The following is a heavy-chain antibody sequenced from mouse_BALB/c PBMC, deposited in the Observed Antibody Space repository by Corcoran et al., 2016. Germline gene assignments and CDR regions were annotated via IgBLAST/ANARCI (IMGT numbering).Heavy chain of an antibody. J-gene: IGHJ4*01. CDR2: INPYYGST. CDR3: ARRDDYDGSGGMDY. Sequence: EIQLQQTGPELVKPGASVKISCKASGYSFTDYIMLWVQQSHGKSLEWIGNINPYYGSTSYNLKFKGKATLTVAKSSSTAYMQLNSLTSEDSAVYYCARRDDYDGSGGMDYGGQGTSVTVSS. V-gene: IGHV1-39*01. CDR1: GYSFTDYI. D-gene: IGHD2-4*01.